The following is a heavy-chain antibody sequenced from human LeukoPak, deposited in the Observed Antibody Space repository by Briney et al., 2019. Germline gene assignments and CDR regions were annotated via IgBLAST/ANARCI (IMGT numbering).Heavy chain of an antibody. J-gene: IGHJ3*02. CDR2: ISYDGSNK. V-gene: IGHV3-30*04. D-gene: IGHD3-22*01. CDR1: GFTFSSYA. CDR3: ARGYYYDSSAEGAFDI. Sequence: GGSLRLSCAASGFTFSSYAMHWVRQAPGKGLEWVAVISYDGSNKYYADSVKGRFTISRDNSKNTLYLQMNSLRAEDTAVYYCARGYYYDSSAEGAFDIWGQGTMVTVSS.